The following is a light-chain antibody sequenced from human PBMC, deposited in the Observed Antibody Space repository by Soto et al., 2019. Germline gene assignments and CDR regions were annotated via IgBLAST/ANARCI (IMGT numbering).Light chain of an antibody. V-gene: IGKV3-20*01. CDR1: QSVSSTY. J-gene: IGKJ1*01. CDR3: QHYGSSLWT. Sequence: EIVLTQSPGTLSLSPGERATLSCRASQSVSSTYLGWYQQKPGQAPRLLISGASSRATGIPDRFSGSGSGTGFTLTISRLEPEDFAVYYCQHYGSSLWTFGQGTKVDIK. CDR2: GAS.